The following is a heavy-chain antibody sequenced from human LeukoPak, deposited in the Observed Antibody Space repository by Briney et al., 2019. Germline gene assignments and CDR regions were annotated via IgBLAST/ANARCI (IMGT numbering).Heavy chain of an antibody. CDR1: GFTFSNFA. D-gene: IGHD2-15*01. V-gene: IGHV3-23*01. Sequence: PGGSLRLSCVAPGFTFSNFAMNWVRQAPGEGLEWVSTISGGGDGTYYADSVKGRFTISRDESKNTLYLQMNSLRAEDTAIYYCAKDLARGFCGGGSCYPFDYWGQGTLVTVSS. J-gene: IGHJ4*02. CDR2: ISGGGDGT. CDR3: AKDLARGFCGGGSCYPFDY.